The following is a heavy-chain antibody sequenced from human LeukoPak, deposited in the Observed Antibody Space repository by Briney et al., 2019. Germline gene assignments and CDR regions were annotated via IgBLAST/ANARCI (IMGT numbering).Heavy chain of an antibody. Sequence: SETLSLTCAVSGYSISSGYYWGWIRQPPGKGLEWIGSSYYSGSTCYNPSLKSRVTISVDTSKNQFSLKLSSVTAADTAVYYCARVTAGYYYGSGSLDYWGQGTLVTASS. CDR3: ARVTAGYYYGSGSLDY. V-gene: IGHV4-38-2*01. J-gene: IGHJ4*02. D-gene: IGHD3-10*01. CDR2: SYYSGST. CDR1: GYSISSGYY.